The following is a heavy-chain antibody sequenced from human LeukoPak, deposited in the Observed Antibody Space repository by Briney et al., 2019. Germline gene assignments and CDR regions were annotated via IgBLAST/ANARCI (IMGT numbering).Heavy chain of an antibody. CDR1: GFTFSSYS. D-gene: IGHD6-6*01. J-gene: IGHJ4*02. CDR3: ARDVRRYFDY. Sequence: PGGALRLSCAASGFTFSSYSMNWVRQAPGKGLEWVSSISSSSSYIYYADSVKGRFTISRDNAKNSLYLQMNSLRAEDTAVYYCARDVRRYFDYWGQGTLVTVSS. V-gene: IGHV3-21*01. CDR2: ISSSSSYI.